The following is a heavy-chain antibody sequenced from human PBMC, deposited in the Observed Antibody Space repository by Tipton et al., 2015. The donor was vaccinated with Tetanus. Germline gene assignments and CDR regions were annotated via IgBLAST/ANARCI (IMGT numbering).Heavy chain of an antibody. CDR1: GFIFSSYG. CDR3: AGEAGCGGGSCFSGDSDN. V-gene: IGHV3-33*01. Sequence: SLRLSCAASGFIFSSYGIHWVRQAPGKGLEWVAVSWYDGTDKYYADSVKGRFTISRDNSKNTLYLQMNSLRDEDTAVYYCAGEAGCGGGSCFSGDSDNWGRGTQVTVSS. CDR2: SWYDGTDK. J-gene: IGHJ4*02. D-gene: IGHD2-15*01.